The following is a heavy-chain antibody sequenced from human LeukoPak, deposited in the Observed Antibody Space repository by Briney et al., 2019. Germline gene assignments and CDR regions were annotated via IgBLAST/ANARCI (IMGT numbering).Heavy chain of an antibody. CDR1: GFTFSSYW. V-gene: IGHV3-7*01. CDR3: ARVRKYSSLDTDYFDY. CDR2: IKQDGSEK. Sequence: GALRLSCAASGFTFSSYWMSWVRQAPGKGLEWVANIKQDGSEKYYVDSVKGRFTISRDNAKNSLYLQMNSLRAEDTAVYYCARVRKYSSLDTDYFDYWGQGTLVTVSS. D-gene: IGHD6-19*01. J-gene: IGHJ4*02.